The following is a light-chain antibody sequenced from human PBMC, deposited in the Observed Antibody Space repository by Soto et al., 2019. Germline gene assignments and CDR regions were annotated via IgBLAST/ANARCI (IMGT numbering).Light chain of an antibody. CDR2: GNN. CDR1: SSNIGASYE. Sequence: QSVLTQPPSVSGAPGQRVTISCTGSSSNIGASYEVHWYQQLPGRAPKLLIYGNNNRPSGVPDRFSGSKSGTSGSLAIPGLQDEDEADYYCQSSDRSLRGYVFGTGTNLTVL. J-gene: IGLJ1*01. CDR3: QSSDRSLRGYV. V-gene: IGLV1-40*01.